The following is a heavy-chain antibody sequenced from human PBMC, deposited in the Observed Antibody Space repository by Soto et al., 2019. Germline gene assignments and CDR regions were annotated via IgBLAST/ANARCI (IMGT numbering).Heavy chain of an antibody. J-gene: IGHJ4*02. D-gene: IGHD6-19*01. CDR1: GFTVSSNY. CDR3: AREGYSSGWSIDY. Sequence: EVQLVESGGGLVQPGGSLRLSCAASGFTVSSNYMSWVRQAPGKGLEWVSVIYSGGSTYYADSVKGRFTISRHNSKNTMYLQMNSLRAEDTAVYYCAREGYSSGWSIDYWGQGTLVTVSS. CDR2: IYSGGST. V-gene: IGHV3-53*04.